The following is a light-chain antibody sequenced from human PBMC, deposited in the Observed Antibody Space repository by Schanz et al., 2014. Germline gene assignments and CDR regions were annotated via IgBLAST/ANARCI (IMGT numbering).Light chain of an antibody. CDR3: QTWGTAMVI. Sequence: QLVLTQSSSASASLGSSVKLTCTLSSGHSSYIIAWHQQQPGKAPRYLMKVEGSGSYNKGSGVPDRFSGSSSGADRYLIISNLQSEDEADYYCQTWGTAMVIFGGGTKLTVL. J-gene: IGLJ2*01. V-gene: IGLV4-60*03. CDR1: SGHSSYI. CDR2: VEGSGSY.